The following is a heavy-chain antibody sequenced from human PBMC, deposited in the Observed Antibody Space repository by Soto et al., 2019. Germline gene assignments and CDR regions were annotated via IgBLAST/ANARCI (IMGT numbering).Heavy chain of an antibody. CDR3: ARCGLTGYCSFDY. J-gene: IGHJ4*02. CDR1: GFTFTNYW. D-gene: IGHD3-9*01. V-gene: IGHV3-7*01. Sequence: GGSLRLSCAASGFTFTNYWMTWVRQAPGKGLEWVANIKQDGSERYYVDSVKGRFTISRDNAKNSLYLQMNSLRAEDTAVYFCARCGLTGYCSFDYWGQGTLVTVSS. CDR2: IKQDGSER.